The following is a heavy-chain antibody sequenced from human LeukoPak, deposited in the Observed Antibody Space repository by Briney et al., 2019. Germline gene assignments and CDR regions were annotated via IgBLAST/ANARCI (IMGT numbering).Heavy chain of an antibody. CDR3: ARDCPYSSRCH. CDR1: GFTVSSNY. J-gene: IGHJ4*02. Sequence: GSLRLSCAASGFTVSSNYMSWVRQPPGKGLEWIGEINHSGSTNYNPSLKSRVTISVDTSKNQFSLKLSSVTAADTAVYYCARDCPYSSRCHWGQGTLVTVSS. CDR2: INHSGST. D-gene: IGHD6-13*01. V-gene: IGHV4-34*01.